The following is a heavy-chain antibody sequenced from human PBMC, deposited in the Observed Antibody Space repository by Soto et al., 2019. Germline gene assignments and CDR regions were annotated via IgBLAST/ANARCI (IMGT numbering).Heavy chain of an antibody. CDR3: ARGGFVWRSSTSSDWFDP. D-gene: IGHD2-2*01. J-gene: IGHJ5*02. Sequence: SETLSLTCTVSGGSISRYYWSWIRQPAGKGLEWIGRIYTSGSTNYNPSLKSRVTISVDRSKNQFSLKLSSVTAADTAVYYCARGGFVWRSSTSSDWFDPWGQGTLVTVSS. CDR2: IYTSGST. V-gene: IGHV4-4*07. CDR1: GGSISRYY.